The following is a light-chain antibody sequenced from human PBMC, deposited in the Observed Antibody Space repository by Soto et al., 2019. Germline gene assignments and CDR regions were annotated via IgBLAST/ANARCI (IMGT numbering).Light chain of an antibody. CDR2: DVS. Sequence: QSALTQPRSVSGSPGQSVTISCTGTSSDVGGYNYVSWYQQHPGKAPKLMIYDVSKRPSGVPDRFSGSKSGKTASLTISGLQAEDEADYYCCSYAGIYTFRLFGGGTKLTVL. V-gene: IGLV2-11*01. J-gene: IGLJ2*01. CDR1: SSDVGGYNY. CDR3: CSYAGIYTFRL.